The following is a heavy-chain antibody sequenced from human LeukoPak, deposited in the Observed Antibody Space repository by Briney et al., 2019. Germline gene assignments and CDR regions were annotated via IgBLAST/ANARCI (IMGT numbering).Heavy chain of an antibody. V-gene: IGHV3-30*02. CDR1: GFTFSSYG. Sequence: GGSLRLSCAASGFTFSSYGMHWVRQAPGKGLEWVAFIRYDGSNKYYADSVKGRFTISRDNSKNTLYLQMNSLRAEDTAVYYCAKESRHLRFLEWLPLDYWGQGTLVTVSS. D-gene: IGHD3-3*01. J-gene: IGHJ4*02. CDR2: IRYDGSNK. CDR3: AKESRHLRFLEWLPLDY.